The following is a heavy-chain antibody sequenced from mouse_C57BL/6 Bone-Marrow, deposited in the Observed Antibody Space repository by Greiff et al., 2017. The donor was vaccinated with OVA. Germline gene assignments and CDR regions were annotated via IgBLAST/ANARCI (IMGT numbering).Heavy chain of an antibody. CDR3: ARVYYGSSSYYYAMDY. CDR1: GFTFSSYA. D-gene: IGHD1-1*01. V-gene: IGHV5-4*01. Sequence: EVQLQESGGGLVKPGGSLKLSCAASGFTFSSYAMSWVRQTPEKRLEWVATISDGGSYTYYPDNVKGRFTISRDNAKNNLYLQMSHLKSEDTAMYYCARVYYGSSSYYYAMDYWGQGTSVTVSS. CDR2: ISDGGSYT. J-gene: IGHJ4*01.